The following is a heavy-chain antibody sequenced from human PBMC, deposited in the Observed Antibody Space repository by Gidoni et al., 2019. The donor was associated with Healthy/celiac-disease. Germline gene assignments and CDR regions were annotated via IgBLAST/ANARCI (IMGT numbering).Heavy chain of an antibody. J-gene: IGHJ4*02. Sequence: APGKGLEWVSVIYSGGSTYYADSVKGRFTISRDNSKNTLYLQMNSLRAEDTAVYYCARAVAGTRYFDYWGQGTLVTVSS. V-gene: IGHV3-53*01. D-gene: IGHD6-19*01. CDR3: ARAVAGTRYFDY. CDR2: IYSGGST.